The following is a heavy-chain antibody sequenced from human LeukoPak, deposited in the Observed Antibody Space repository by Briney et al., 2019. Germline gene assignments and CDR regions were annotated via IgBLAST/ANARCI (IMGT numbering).Heavy chain of an antibody. Sequence: GGSLRLSCAASGFTFSSYWMSWVRQAPGKGLEWVANIKKDGSEKYYVDSVKGRFTISRDNSKNTLYLQMGSLRAEDMAVYYCARGRGYSSGWQTSFFDYWGQGTLVTVSS. D-gene: IGHD6-19*01. J-gene: IGHJ4*02. CDR1: GFTFSSYW. V-gene: IGHV3-7*01. CDR3: ARGRGYSSGWQTSFFDY. CDR2: IKKDGSEK.